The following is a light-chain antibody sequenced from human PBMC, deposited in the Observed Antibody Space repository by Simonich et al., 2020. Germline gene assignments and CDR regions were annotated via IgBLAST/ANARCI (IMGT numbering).Light chain of an antibody. V-gene: IGLV2-14*03. CDR2: DVS. CDR1: SSDVGGYNY. CDR3: SSYTSSSTNWV. Sequence: QSALPQPASLSGSPGQSITISCTGTSSDVGGYNYISWYQQHPGKDPKLMIYDVSNRTSGVSNRFSGSKAGNTASLTISGLQAEDEADYYCSSYTSSSTNWVFGGGTKLTVL. J-gene: IGLJ3*02.